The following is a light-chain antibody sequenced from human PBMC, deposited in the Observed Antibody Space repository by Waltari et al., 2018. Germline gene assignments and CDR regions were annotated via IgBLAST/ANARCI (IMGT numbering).Light chain of an antibody. Sequence: QSALTQPASVSGSPGPSITISCTGTSSAVGSYNLVSWYHQHPGKAPKLMIYEVSKRPSGVSNRFSGSKSGNTASLTISGLQAEDEADYYCCSYAGSSTVFGGGTQLTVL. V-gene: IGLV2-23*02. CDR2: EVS. J-gene: IGLJ7*01. CDR3: CSYAGSSTV. CDR1: SSAVGSYNL.